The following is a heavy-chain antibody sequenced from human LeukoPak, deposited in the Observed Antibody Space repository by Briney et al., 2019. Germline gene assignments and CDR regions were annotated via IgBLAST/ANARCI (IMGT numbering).Heavy chain of an antibody. CDR1: GGSISSSSYY. J-gene: IGHJ4*02. CDR3: ARAPGPLSHFDY. V-gene: IGHV4-39*07. D-gene: IGHD3-10*01. CDR2: IYYSGST. Sequence: PSETLSLTCTVSGGSISSSSYYWGGIRQPPGKGLEWIGSIYYSGSTYYNPSLKSRVTISVDTSKNQFSLKLSSVTAADTAVYYCARAPGPLSHFDYWGQGTLVTVSS.